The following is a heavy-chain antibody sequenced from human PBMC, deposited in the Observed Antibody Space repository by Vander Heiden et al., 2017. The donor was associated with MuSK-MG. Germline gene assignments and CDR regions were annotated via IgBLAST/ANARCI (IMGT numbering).Heavy chain of an antibody. Sequence: EVQLLESGGGLVQPGGSLRLSCAASGFTFNNYAMTWVRQAPGKGLEWVSVISGSGGSPYYADSVKGRFTIYRDNSKNTLYLQMNSLRAEDTAVYYCAKGSGYYDSRGFYSRDFDYWGQGSLVTVSS. V-gene: IGHV3-23*01. CDR1: GFTFNNYA. CDR2: ISGSGGSP. D-gene: IGHD3-22*01. CDR3: AKGSGYYDSRGFYSRDFDY. J-gene: IGHJ4*02.